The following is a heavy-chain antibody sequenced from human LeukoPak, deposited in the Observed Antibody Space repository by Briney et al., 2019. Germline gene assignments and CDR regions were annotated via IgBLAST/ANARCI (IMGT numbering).Heavy chain of an antibody. CDR3: ARSPEWRYRGDGMDV. J-gene: IGHJ6*02. CDR1: GGTFSSYA. D-gene: IGHD2-15*01. CDR2: IIPIFGTA. Sequence: PPASVKVSCKASGGTFSSYAISWVRQAPGQGLEWMGGIIPIFGTANYAQKFQGRVTITADGSTSTAYMELSSLRSEDTAVYYCARSPEWRYRGDGMDVWGQGTTVTVSS. V-gene: IGHV1-69*13.